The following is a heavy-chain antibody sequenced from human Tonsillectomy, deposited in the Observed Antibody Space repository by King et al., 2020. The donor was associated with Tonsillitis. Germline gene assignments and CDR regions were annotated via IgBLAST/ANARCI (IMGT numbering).Heavy chain of an antibody. Sequence: VQLVESGGGLVQPGGSLRLSCAASGFTFITYAVSWVRQAPGKGLEWVSGISGSGGSTYYADSVKGRFTISRDNSKNTLFLQMNRLRAEDTAVYFCASRGRLAAAGYYFDYWGQGTLVTVSS. CDR1: GFTFITYA. J-gene: IGHJ4*02. V-gene: IGHV3-23*04. CDR2: ISGSGGST. D-gene: IGHD6-13*01. CDR3: ASRGRLAAAGYYFDY.